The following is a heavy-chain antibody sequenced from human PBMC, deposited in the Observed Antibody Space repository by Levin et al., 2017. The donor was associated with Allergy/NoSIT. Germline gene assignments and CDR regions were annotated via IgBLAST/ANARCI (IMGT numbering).Heavy chain of an antibody. J-gene: IGHJ6*02. CDR2: ISSDGSNK. D-gene: IGHD3-22*01. CDR1: GFTFSSYG. CDR3: AKDLPHYYDNSGYLGEYGMDV. V-gene: IGHV3-30*18. Sequence: GESLKISCAASGFTFSSYGIHWVRQAPGKGLEWVAVISSDGSNKYYADSVKGRFTISRDNSKNTLSLQMNSLRPEDTAVYYCAKDLPHYYDNSGYLGEYGMDVWGQGTTVTVSS.